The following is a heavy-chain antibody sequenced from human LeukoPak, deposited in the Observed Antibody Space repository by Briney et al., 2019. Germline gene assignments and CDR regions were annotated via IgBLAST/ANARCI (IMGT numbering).Heavy chain of an antibody. CDR1: GGSISSYY. Sequence: PSETLSLTCTVSGGSISSYYWSWIRQPPGKGLEWIGYIYYTGSTSYNPSLKSRVTISLDTSKNQFSLMLSSVTAADTAVYYCARHGVYSSSSYFDYWGQGTLVTVSS. CDR3: ARHGVYSSSSYFDY. D-gene: IGHD6-6*01. V-gene: IGHV4-59*08. J-gene: IGHJ4*02. CDR2: IYYTGST.